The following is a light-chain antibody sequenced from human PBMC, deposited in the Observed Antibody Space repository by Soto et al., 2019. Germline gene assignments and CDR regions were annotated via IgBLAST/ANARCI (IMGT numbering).Light chain of an antibody. CDR1: QNVGND. Sequence: EMVLTQSTATLSLSPGEIATLSCRASQNVGNDLVWYHQKCGQAPRLLIYSASDRAAGIPARFSASVTGTDVTLTITSLEPEDLAAYYCQQRSNWPPTFGGGTKVEIK. J-gene: IGKJ4*01. CDR3: QQRSNWPPT. CDR2: SAS. V-gene: IGKV3-11*01.